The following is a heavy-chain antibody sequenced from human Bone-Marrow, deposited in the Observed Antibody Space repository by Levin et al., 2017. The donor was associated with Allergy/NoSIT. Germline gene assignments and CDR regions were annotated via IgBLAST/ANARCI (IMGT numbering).Heavy chain of an antibody. CDR1: GFTFSTYA. CDR3: ARWGSTSCYDY. D-gene: IGHD2-2*01. Sequence: AGESLKISCAASGFTFSTYAMHWVRQAPGKGLEYVSAISTDGDGTYYANSVKGRFAISRDNSRNTLFLHMGSLRAEDMAVYYCARWGSTSCYDYWGQGTLVTVSS. J-gene: IGHJ4*02. V-gene: IGHV3-64*01. CDR2: ISTDGDGT.